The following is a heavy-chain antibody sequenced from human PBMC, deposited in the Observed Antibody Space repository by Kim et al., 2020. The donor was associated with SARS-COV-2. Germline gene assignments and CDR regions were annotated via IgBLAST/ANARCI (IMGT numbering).Heavy chain of an antibody. CDR2: ISAYNGNT. V-gene: IGHV1-18*01. CDR1: GYTFTNYS. J-gene: IGHJ4*02. Sequence: ASVKVSCKASGYTFTNYSITWVRQAPGQGLEWMGWISAYNGNTNYAQKLQGRVAMTTDTSTTTAYMELRSLRSDDTAVYYCARVVGATVPYSVHYWGQGT. D-gene: IGHD1-26*01. CDR3: ARVVGATVPYSVHY.